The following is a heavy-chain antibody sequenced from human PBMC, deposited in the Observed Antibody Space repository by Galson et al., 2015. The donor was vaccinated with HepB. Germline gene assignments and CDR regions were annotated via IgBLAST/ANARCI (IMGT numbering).Heavy chain of an antibody. V-gene: IGHV3-73*01. D-gene: IGHD6-13*01. Sequence: SLRLSCAASGFTFSGSAIHWVRQTSGKGLEWVGHIRSKATNYATAYAASLKGRLTISRDDSKNTAYLHMKSLKTEDTAVYYCIRMADLSGYSSSWGQGTLVTVSS. CDR2: IRSKATNYAT. J-gene: IGHJ4*02. CDR1: GFTFSGSA. CDR3: IRMADLSGYSSS.